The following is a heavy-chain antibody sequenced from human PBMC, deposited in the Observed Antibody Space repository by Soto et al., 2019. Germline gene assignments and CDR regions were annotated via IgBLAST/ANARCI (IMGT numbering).Heavy chain of an antibody. CDR1: GFTFSNAW. CDR3: TRRYCSSSRYSYPYNHYNYMDV. J-gene: IGHJ6*03. V-gene: IGHV3-15*01. D-gene: IGHD2-2*01. CDR2: IKSKTDGGTA. Sequence: EVQLVESGGGLVKSGGSLRLSCVASGFTFSNAWMSWVRQAPGKGLEWVGRIKSKTDGGTADYAAPVKGRFTISRDDSKNTLYLQMNSLKTEDTAMYYCTRRYCSSSRYSYPYNHYNYMDVWGKGTTVTISS.